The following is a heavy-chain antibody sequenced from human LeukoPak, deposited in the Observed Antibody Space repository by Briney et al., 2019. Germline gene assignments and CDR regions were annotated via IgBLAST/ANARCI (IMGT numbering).Heavy chain of an antibody. CDR2: IYYSGTT. D-gene: IGHD1-1*01. CDR1: GGSISSYY. V-gene: IGHV4-59*12. J-gene: IGHJ5*02. CDR3: ARDMEVFGWFDP. Sequence: SETLSLTCTVSGGSISSYYWNWIRQPPGKGLEWIGYIYYSGTTNYNPSLKSRVTISVDTSKNQFSLKLSSVTAADTAVYYCARDMEVFGWFDPWGQGTLVTVSS.